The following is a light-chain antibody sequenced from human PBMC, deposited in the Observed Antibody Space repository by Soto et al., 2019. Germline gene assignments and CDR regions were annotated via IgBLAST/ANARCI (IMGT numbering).Light chain of an antibody. J-gene: IGKJ2*01. V-gene: IGKV1-5*03. CDR3: QQYISYPYT. CDR2: KPS. Sequence: DIQMTQSPSTLSASIGARVTISCRSSQSLSGWLAWYQQKPGKVPSLLIYKPSNLESGVPSRFSGSGSGTEVTLTSSRLQPDDFADYYCQQYISYPYTFGQGTNLHSK. CDR1: QSLSGW.